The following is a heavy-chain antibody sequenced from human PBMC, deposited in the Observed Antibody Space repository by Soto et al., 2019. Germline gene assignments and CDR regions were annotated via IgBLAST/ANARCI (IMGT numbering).Heavy chain of an antibody. V-gene: IGHV1-18*01. CDR3: ARGRDGDY. CDR1: GYGFTTYG. CDR2: ISAHNGNT. J-gene: IGHJ4*02. Sequence: QVHLVQSGAEVKKPGASVKVSCKGSGYGFTTYGITWVRQAPGQGLEWMAWISAHNGNTDYAQNLQGRVTVTRDTSTNTAYMELRSLRSDDTVVYYCARGRDGDYWGQGALVTVSS. D-gene: IGHD6-6*01.